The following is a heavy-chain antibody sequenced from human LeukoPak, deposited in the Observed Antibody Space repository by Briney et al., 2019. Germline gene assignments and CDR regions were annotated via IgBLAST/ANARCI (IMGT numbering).Heavy chain of an antibody. J-gene: IGHJ4*02. V-gene: IGHV4-59*01. CDR2: IYDSGST. Sequence: SETLSLTCTVSGGSIRSYHWSWIRQPPGKRLEWVGYIYDSGSTNYNPALKSRVTISIDTSKNQFSLKLSSVTAADAAVYYCAREAYCGGDCYSGFDYWGQGTLVTVSS. D-gene: IGHD2-21*02. CDR3: AREAYCGGDCYSGFDY. CDR1: GGSIRSYH.